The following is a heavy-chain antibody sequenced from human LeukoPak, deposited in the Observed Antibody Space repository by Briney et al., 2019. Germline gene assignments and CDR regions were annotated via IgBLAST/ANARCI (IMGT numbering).Heavy chain of an antibody. D-gene: IGHD1-14*01. J-gene: IGHJ6*03. CDR2: IYTSGST. V-gene: IGHV4-61*02. Sequence: SETLSLTCTVSGGSISSGSYYWSWIRQPAGKGLEWIGRIYTSGSTNYNPSLKSRVTISVDTSKNQFSLKLSSVIAADTAEYYCARVGRTPPKPGYMHVGGKRTTVTVSS. CDR1: GGSISSGSYY. CDR3: ARVGRTPPKPGYMHV.